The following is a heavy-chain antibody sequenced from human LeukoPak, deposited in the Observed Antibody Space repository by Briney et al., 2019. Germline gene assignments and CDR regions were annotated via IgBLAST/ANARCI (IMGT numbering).Heavy chain of an antibody. D-gene: IGHD6-13*01. CDR1: GFTFSSYG. CDR3: AKDHSSSWSVYYYYYCMDV. Sequence: GGSLRLSCSTSGFTFSSYGMSWVRQAPGKGLEWVSAISGSGGSTYYADSVKGRFTISRDNSKNTLYLQMNSLRAEDTAVYYCAKDHSSSWSVYYYYYCMDVWGKGTTVTISS. J-gene: IGHJ6*03. CDR2: ISGSGGST. V-gene: IGHV3-23*01.